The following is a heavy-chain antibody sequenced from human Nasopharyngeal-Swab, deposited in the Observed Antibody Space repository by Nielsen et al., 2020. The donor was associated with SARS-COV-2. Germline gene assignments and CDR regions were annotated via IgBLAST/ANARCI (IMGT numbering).Heavy chain of an antibody. J-gene: IGHJ3*02. V-gene: IGHV6-1*01. CDR3: ARACTGAFDI. CDR2: TYYRSKWYN. CDR1: GDRVSSNSPA. Sequence: SQTPSLTRAIPGDRVSSNSPAWNWIRQSPSRGLEWLGGTYYRSKWYNDYAVSVKRRITINPDTSKNQFSLQLNSVTPEDTAVYYCARACTGAFDIWGQGTMVTVSS.